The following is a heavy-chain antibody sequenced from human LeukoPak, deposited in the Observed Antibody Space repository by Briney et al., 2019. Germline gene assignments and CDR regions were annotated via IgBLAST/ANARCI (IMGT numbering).Heavy chain of an antibody. Sequence: ASVKVSCKASGYTFTSYGISWVRQAPGQGLEWMGWISAYNGNTNYAQKLQGRITMTTDTSTSTAYMELSRLRSDDTAVYYCARGGYSYGYYWFDPWGQGTLVTVSS. CDR3: ARGGYSYGYYWFDP. CDR2: ISAYNGNT. J-gene: IGHJ5*02. V-gene: IGHV1-18*01. D-gene: IGHD5-18*01. CDR1: GYTFTSYG.